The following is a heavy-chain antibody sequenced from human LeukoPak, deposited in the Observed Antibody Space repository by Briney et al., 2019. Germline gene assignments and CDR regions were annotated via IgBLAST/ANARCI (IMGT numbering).Heavy chain of an antibody. CDR1: GGTFSSYA. CDR2: IIPIFGTA. V-gene: IGHV1-69*01. D-gene: IGHD3-3*01. J-gene: IGHJ6*03. Sequence: SVKVSCKASGGTFSSYAISWVRQAPGQGLEWMGGIIPIFGTANYAHKFQGRATITADESTTTPYMELSSLRSEDTAVYYCARASITIFGVVIRRTKDYYYYMDVWGKGTTVTVSS. CDR3: ARASITIFGVVIRRTKDYYYYMDV.